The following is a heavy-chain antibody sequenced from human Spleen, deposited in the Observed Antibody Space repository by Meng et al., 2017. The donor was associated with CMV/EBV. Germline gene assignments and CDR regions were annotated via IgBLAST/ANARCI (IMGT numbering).Heavy chain of an antibody. V-gene: IGHV1-8*03. Sequence: ASVKVSCKAAGYKFIDFYVHWVRQATGQGLEWMGWMNPNSGNTGYAQKFQGRVTITRNTSISTAYMELSSLRSEATAVYYCARAGESRDGYNYDYWGQGTLVTVSS. D-gene: IGHD5-24*01. CDR3: ARAGESRDGYNYDY. J-gene: IGHJ4*02. CDR1: GYKFIDFY. CDR2: MNPNSGNT.